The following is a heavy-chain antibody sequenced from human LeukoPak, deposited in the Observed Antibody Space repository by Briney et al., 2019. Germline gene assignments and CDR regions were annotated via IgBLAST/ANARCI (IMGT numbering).Heavy chain of an antibody. V-gene: IGHV3-48*03. Sequence: PGGSLRLSCAASGFTFSSFEMNWVRQAPGKGLEWVSYITSSGSTTHYADSVEGRFTISRDNAKNSLYLQRNSLRAEDTAVYYCARVKRGYYFDYWGQGTLVTVSS. CDR3: ARVKRGYYFDY. CDR2: ITSSGSTT. J-gene: IGHJ4*02. D-gene: IGHD3-16*01. CDR1: GFTFSSFE.